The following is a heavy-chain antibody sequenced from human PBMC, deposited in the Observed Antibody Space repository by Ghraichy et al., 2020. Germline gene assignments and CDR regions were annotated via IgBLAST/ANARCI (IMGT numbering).Heavy chain of an antibody. V-gene: IGHV4-4*07. CDR3: ARESKGRYLRFHHYYFYY. CDR2: IYTSGST. Sequence: SETLSLTCTVSGGSISSYYWSWIRQPAGKGLEWIGRIYTSGSTNYNPSLKSRVTMSVDTSKNQFSLKLSSVTAADTAVYYCARESKGRYLRFHHYYFYYWGQGTLVTVSS. D-gene: IGHD3-3*01. J-gene: IGHJ4*02. CDR1: GGSISSYY.